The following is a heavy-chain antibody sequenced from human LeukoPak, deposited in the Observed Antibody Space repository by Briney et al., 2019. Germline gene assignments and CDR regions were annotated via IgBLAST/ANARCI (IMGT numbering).Heavy chain of an antibody. CDR3: ARESVPPYCGGDCCLDY. D-gene: IGHD2-21*02. CDR1: GGTFSSYA. J-gene: IGHJ4*02. Sequence: SVKASSKASGGTFSSYAISWVRQAPGQGLEWMGRIIPIFGTANYAQKFQGRVTITTDESTSTAYMELSSLRSEDTAVYYCARESVPPYCGGDCCLDYWGQGTLVTVSS. CDR2: IIPIFGTA. V-gene: IGHV1-69*05.